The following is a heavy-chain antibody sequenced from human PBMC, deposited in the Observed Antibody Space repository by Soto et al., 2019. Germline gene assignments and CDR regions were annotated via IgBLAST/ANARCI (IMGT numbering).Heavy chain of an antibody. D-gene: IGHD3-3*01. CDR2: VTGNPGST. J-gene: IGHJ4*02. Sequence: EVQVLESGGGLVQPGGSLRLSCAASGFTFSSAVMSWVRQAPGKGLEWLSSVTGNPGSTYYADSVRGRFTISRDNSRKTLSLQMNNLRAEDTAVYYCAKTYYDFPSGYYFDYWGQGALVTVSS. CDR3: AKTYYDFPSGYYFDY. CDR1: GFTFSSAV. V-gene: IGHV3-23*01.